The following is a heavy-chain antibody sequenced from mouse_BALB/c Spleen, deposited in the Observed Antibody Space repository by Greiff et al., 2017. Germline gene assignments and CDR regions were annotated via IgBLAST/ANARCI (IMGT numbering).Heavy chain of an antibody. D-gene: IGHD2-3*01. Sequence: EVQLQQSGAELVKPGASVKLSCTASGFNIKDTYMHWVKQRPEQGLEWIGRIDPANGNTKYDPKFQGKATITADTSSNTAYLQLSSLTSEDTAVYYCARGYSHPIYAMDYWGQGTSVTVSS. CDR3: ARGYSHPIYAMDY. V-gene: IGHV14-3*02. CDR1: GFNIKDTY. J-gene: IGHJ4*01. CDR2: IDPANGNT.